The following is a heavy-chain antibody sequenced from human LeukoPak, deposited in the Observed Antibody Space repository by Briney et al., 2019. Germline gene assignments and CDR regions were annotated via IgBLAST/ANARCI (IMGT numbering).Heavy chain of an antibody. Sequence: PSETLSLTCTVSGDSISNINYYWGWIRQPPGKGLEWIALINYNGRTFNNPSLKSRVAISIDTSNNQFSLKLTSVTAADTGVYFCARRLNGDETYAFDIWAKGQWSPSLQ. J-gene: IGHJ3*02. CDR3: ARRLNGDETYAFDI. CDR1: GDSISNINYY. V-gene: IGHV4-39*01. D-gene: IGHD7-27*01. CDR2: INYNGRT.